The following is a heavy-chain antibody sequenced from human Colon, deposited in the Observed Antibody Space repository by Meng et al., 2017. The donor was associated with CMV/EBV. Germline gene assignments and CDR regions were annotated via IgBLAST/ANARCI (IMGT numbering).Heavy chain of an antibody. J-gene: IGHJ5*01. V-gene: IGHV3-23*01. CDR2: VSDSGSST. Sequence: GESLKISCAASGFTFGSHAMNWVRQAPGRGLEWVSGVSDSGSSTTYADSVKGRFTISRDNSNNTVYLQMNSLRAEDTAVYYCTRAEYQLLDISGDRFDSWGQGTLVTVSS. CDR3: TRAEYQLLDISGDRFDS. CDR1: GFTFGSHA. D-gene: IGHD5-12*01.